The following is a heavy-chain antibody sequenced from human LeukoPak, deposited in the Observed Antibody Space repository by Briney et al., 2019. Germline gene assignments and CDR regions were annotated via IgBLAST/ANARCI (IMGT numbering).Heavy chain of an antibody. Sequence: ASGKLCCKAAGGTFSSYVISWVREAAGQGLEWMGGIIPIFGTANYAQKFQSRVTITADESTSTACMALRSLRTEHTAVYHWATTYGAYIRGYFDYWGHGNLVSVSS. CDR3: ATTYGAYIRGYFDY. D-gene: IGHD4-17*01. J-gene: IGHJ4*01. V-gene: IGHV1-69*13. CDR2: IIPIFGTA. CDR1: GGTFSSYV.